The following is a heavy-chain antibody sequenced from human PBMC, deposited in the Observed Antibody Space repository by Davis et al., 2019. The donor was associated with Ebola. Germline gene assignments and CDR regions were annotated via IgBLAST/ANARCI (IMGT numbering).Heavy chain of an antibody. CDR2: ISGSGGST. CDR3: AKGGYGQQLPLYYYGMDV. V-gene: IGHV3-23*01. CDR1: GFTFSSNA. Sequence: GESLKISCATSGFTFSSNAMSWVRQAPGKGLEWVASISGSGGSTYYADSVKGRFTISRDNSKNTLYLQMNSLRAEDTAVYYCAKGGYGQQLPLYYYGMDVWGQGTTVTVSS. D-gene: IGHD6-13*01. J-gene: IGHJ6*02.